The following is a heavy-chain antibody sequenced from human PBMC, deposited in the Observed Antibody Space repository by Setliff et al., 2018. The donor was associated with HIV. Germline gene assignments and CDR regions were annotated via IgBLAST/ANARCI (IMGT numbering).Heavy chain of an antibody. CDR1: GGSIRSSTHY. Sequence: SETLSLTCTVSGGSIRSSTHYWGWIRQPPGKGLEWIGSVSQSGSTYYNPSLKSRITISVDRSKNLFSLKLISVTAADQGVYYCARVPVAGANWFDPWGLGTLVTVSS. D-gene: IGHD2-21*01. J-gene: IGHJ5*02. V-gene: IGHV4-39*01. CDR2: VSQSGST. CDR3: ARVPVAGANWFDP.